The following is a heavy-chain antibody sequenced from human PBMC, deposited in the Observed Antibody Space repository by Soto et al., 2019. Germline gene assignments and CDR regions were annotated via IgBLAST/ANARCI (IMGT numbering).Heavy chain of an antibody. CDR2: ITAGDAKT. D-gene: IGHD2-2*01. CDR3: ARDLYSSSWFWFDP. J-gene: IGHJ5*02. Sequence: PSVKVSCKASGYNFTQYRIHWVRQAPGQRLEWMGWITAGDAKTEYSQKFQGRVTISRDISATTVYLDLDSLRSEDTAVYYCARDLYSSSWFWFDPWGRGTQVTVSS. CDR1: GYNFTQYR. V-gene: IGHV1-3*01.